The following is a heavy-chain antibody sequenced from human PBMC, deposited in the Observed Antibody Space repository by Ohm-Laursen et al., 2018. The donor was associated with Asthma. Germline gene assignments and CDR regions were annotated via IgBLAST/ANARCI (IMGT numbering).Heavy chain of an antibody. CDR2: IYYSGST. D-gene: IGHD3-3*01. J-gene: IGHJ6*02. V-gene: IGHV4-30-4*02. CDR3: ARHESPRRITIFGVAHYGMDV. CDR1: GGSISSGDYY. Sequence: SDTLSLTCTVSGGSISSGDYYWSWIRQPPGKGLEWIGYIYYSGSTYYNPPLKSRVTISVDTSKNQFSLKLSSVTAADTAVYYCARHESPRRITIFGVAHYGMDVWGQGTTVTVSS.